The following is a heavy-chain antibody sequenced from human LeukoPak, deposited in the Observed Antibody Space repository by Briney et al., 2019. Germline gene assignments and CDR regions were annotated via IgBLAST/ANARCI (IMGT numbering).Heavy chain of an antibody. CDR3: ARYCSSASCLVRGVILRALDS. CDR2: ISGSGDST. D-gene: IGHD2-2*01. J-gene: IGHJ4*02. CDR1: GFTFSSYV. Sequence: PGGSLRLSCAASGFTFSSYVMNWVRQAPGKGLEWVSVISGSGDSTYYAASVKGRFTISRDNSKNTLYLHMNSLRAEDTAVYYCARYCSSASCLVRGVILRALDSWGQGSLVTVSS. V-gene: IGHV3-23*01.